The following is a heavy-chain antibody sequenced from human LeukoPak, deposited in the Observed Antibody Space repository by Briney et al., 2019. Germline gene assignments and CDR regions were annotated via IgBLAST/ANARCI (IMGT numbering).Heavy chain of an antibody. J-gene: IGHJ5*02. CDR3: ARDLASPGIAAALPPYNWFDP. V-gene: IGHV1-18*01. CDR2: ISPYVGNT. CDR1: GYTFTNYG. Sequence: GASVKVSCKASGYTFTNYGISWVRQAPGQGLEWMGWISPYVGNTNYAQKFQGRVTMTTDTSTSTAYMELRSLRPDDTAVYYCARDLASPGIAAALPPYNWFDPWGQGTLVTVSS. D-gene: IGHD6-13*01.